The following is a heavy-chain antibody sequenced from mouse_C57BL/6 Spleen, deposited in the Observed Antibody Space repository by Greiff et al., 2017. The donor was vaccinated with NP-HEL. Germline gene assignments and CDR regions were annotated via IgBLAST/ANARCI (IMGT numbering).Heavy chain of an antibody. V-gene: IGHV1-26*01. J-gene: IGHJ2*01. CDR2: INPNNGGT. CDR1: GYTFTDYY. Sequence: VQLQQSGPELVKPGASVKISCKASGYTFTDYYMNWVKQSHGKSLEWIGDINPNNGGTSYNQKFKGKATLTVDKSSSTAYMELRSLTSEDSAVYYCARPLYYDYDGYFDYWGQGTTLTVSS. D-gene: IGHD2-4*01. CDR3: ARPLYYDYDGYFDY.